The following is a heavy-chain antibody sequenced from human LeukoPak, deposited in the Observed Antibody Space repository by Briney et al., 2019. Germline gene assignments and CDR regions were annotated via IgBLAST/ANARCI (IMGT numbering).Heavy chain of an antibody. CDR3: AKGYDSSGYYPRGDY. V-gene: IGHV3-30*02. Sequence: GGSLRPSCAASGFTFSSYGMHWVRQAPGKGLEWVAFIRYDGSNKYYADSVKGRFTISRDNSKNTLYLQMNSLRAEDTAVYYCAKGYDSSGYYPRGDYWGQGTLVTVSS. CDR2: IRYDGSNK. CDR1: GFTFSSYG. J-gene: IGHJ4*02. D-gene: IGHD3-22*01.